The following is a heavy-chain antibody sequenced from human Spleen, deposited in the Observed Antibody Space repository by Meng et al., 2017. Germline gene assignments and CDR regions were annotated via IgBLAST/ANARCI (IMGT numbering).Heavy chain of an antibody. Sequence: GQVQQWAAGLFKPSETLSLTWPVYGGSFIGYYWSWIRQPPGKGMEWIGEINHSGSTNYNPSLKSRATISVDTSQNNLSLKLSSVTAADSAVYYCARGPTTMAHDFDYWGQGTLVTVSS. J-gene: IGHJ4*02. V-gene: IGHV4-34*01. CDR2: INHSGST. D-gene: IGHD4-11*01. CDR1: GGSFIGYY. CDR3: ARGPTTMAHDFDY.